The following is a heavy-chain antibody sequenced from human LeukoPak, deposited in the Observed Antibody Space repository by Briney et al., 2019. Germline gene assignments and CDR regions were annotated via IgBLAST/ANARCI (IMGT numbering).Heavy chain of an antibody. D-gene: IGHD4-17*01. J-gene: IGHJ4*02. CDR1: GYTFTDYY. CDR3: AREDDGDYDRYYFDY. CDR2: INPNTGGT. Sequence: ASVKVSCKTSGYTFTDYYLHWVRQAPGQGLEWMGWINPNTGGTNYAQKFQGRVTMTRDTSINTAYMELSRLRSDDTAVYYCAREDDGDYDRYYFDYWGQGTLVTVSS. V-gene: IGHV1-2*02.